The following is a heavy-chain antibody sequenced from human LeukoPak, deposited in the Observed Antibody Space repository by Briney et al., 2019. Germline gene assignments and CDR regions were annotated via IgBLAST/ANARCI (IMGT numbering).Heavy chain of an antibody. CDR3: AREFGSGGDY. J-gene: IGHJ4*02. CDR2: ISSSSSYI. D-gene: IGHD3-10*01. Sequence: GGSLRLSCAASGFIFSRYNMNWVRQAPGKGLEWVSSISSSSSYIYYADSVKGRFTISRDNAKNSLYLQMNSLRAEDTAVYYCAREFGSGGDYWGQGTLVTVSS. CDR1: GFIFSRYN. V-gene: IGHV3-21*01.